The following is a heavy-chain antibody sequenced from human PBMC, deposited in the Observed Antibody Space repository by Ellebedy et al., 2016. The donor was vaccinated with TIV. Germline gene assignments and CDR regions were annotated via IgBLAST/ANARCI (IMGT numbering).Heavy chain of an antibody. Sequence: SETLSLXXTVSGGSISSGGYYWSWIRQNPGKGLEWIGNIYYSGSTDYNPSLKNRVSISVDTSKNQLSLKLSSVTAADTAVYYCARDRGIGAVRWFDPWGQGTLVTVSS. CDR2: IYYSGST. CDR1: GGSISSGGYY. V-gene: IGHV4-31*03. J-gene: IGHJ5*02. D-gene: IGHD3-10*02. CDR3: ARDRGIGAVRWFDP.